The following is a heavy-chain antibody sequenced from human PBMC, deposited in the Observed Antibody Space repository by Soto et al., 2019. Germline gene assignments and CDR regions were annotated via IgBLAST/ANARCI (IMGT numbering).Heavy chain of an antibody. J-gene: IGHJ3*02. CDR1: GGSISSGDYY. CDR2: IYYSATT. Sequence: TLSLTCTVSGGSISSGDYYWSWIRQPPGKGVDWIFYIYYSATTYSNPSLNSLVTISVNTSNTQFSLMLSSVTAADTALYYCTKXWRYYVSSGYRNYAFDIWGQGTMVTVSS. V-gene: IGHV4-30-4*08. D-gene: IGHD3-22*01. CDR3: TKXWRYYVSSGYRNYAFDI.